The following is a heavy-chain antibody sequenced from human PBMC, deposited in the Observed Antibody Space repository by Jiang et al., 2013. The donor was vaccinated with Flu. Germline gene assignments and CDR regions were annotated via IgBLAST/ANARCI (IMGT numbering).Heavy chain of an antibody. CDR3: ARMAGWGSYFDY. V-gene: IGHV4-31*02. J-gene: IGHJ4*02. CDR2: GST. D-gene: IGHD3-16*01. Sequence: GSTYYNPSLKSRVTISVDTSKNQFSLKLSSVTAADTAVYYCARMAGWGSYFDYWGQGTLVTVSS.